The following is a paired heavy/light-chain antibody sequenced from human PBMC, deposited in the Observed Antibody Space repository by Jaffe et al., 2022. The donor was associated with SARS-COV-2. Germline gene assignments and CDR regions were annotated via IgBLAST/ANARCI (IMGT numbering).Heavy chain of an antibody. V-gene: IGHV4-59*08. CDR3: ARLQRKDIVVVVAASDAFDI. CDR1: GGSISSYY. D-gene: IGHD2-15*01. Sequence: QVQLQESGPGLVKPSETLSLTCTVSGGSISSYYWSWIRQPPGKGLEWIGYIYYSGSTNYNPSLKSRVTISVDTSKNQFSLKLSSVTAADTAVYYCARLQRKDIVVVVAASDAFDIWGQGTMVTVSS. J-gene: IGHJ3*02. CDR2: IYYSGST.
Light chain of an antibody. CDR3: QAWDSSFVV. CDR2: QDS. Sequence: SYELTQPPSVSVSPGQTASITCSGDKLGDKYACWYQQKPGQSPVLVIYQDSKRPSGIPERFSGSNSGNTATLTISGTQAMDEADYYCQAWDSSFVVFGGGTKLTVL. V-gene: IGLV3-1*01. CDR1: KLGDKY. J-gene: IGLJ2*01.